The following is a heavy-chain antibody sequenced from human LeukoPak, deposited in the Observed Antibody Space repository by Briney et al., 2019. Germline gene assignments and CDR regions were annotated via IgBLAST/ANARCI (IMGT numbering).Heavy chain of an antibody. CDR3: ARGRRLRYFDWLMGNWFDP. J-gene: IGHJ5*02. D-gene: IGHD3-9*01. Sequence: ASVKVSCKASGYTFTGYYMHWVRQAPGQGLEWMGWISAYNGNTNYAQKLQGRVTMTTDTSTSTAYMELRSLRSDDTAVYYCARGRRLRYFDWLMGNWFDPWGQGTLVTVSS. CDR1: GYTFTGYY. CDR2: ISAYNGNT. V-gene: IGHV1-18*04.